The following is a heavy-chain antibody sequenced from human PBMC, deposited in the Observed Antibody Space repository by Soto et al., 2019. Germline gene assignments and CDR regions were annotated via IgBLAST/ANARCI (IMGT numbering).Heavy chain of an antibody. V-gene: IGHV4-59*01. CDR1: GGSICGYY. CDR2: IFYSGST. CDR3: ARLRFLEWSHAFDI. D-gene: IGHD3-3*01. Sequence: SETLSLSCAISGGSICGYYWSWIRQPPGKGLEWIGYIFYSGSTTYNPSLKSRVTISVDTSKNQFSLKLSSVTAADTAVYYCARLRFLEWSHAFDIWGQGTMVTVSS. J-gene: IGHJ3*02.